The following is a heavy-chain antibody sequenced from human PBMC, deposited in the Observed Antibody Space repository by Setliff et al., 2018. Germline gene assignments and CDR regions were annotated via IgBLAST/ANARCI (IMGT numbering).Heavy chain of an antibody. V-gene: IGHV3-33*08. CDR1: GFTVSSFS. CDR3: ARDPNGDYVGAFDP. D-gene: IGHD4-17*01. J-gene: IGHJ5*02. Sequence: PGGSLRLSCAASGFTVSSFSMHWVRQAPGKGLEWVAVFWADGNRRFYADSVKGRFTVSRDNSRNSLYLQMNSLRVEDTASYYCARDPNGDYVGAFDPWGQGILVTVSS. CDR2: FWADGNRR.